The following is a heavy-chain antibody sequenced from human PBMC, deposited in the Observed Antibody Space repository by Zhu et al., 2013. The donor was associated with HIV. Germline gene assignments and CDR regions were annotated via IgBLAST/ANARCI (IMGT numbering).Heavy chain of an antibody. CDR1: GYTFTSYY. J-gene: IGHJ3*02. CDR2: INPSGGST. V-gene: IGHV1-46*03. CDR3: ASSYQLLSGEDAFDI. D-gene: IGHD2-2*01. Sequence: QVQLVQSGAEVKKPGASVKVSCKASGYTFTSYYMHWVRQAPGQGLEWMGIINPSGGSTSYAQKFQGRVTMTRDTSTSTVYMELSSLRSEDTAVYYCASSYQLLSGEDAFDIWGQGTMVTVSS.